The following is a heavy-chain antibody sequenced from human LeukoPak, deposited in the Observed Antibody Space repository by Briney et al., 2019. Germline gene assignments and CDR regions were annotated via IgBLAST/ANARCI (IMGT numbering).Heavy chain of an antibody. J-gene: IGHJ4*02. V-gene: IGHV3-30*04. CDR2: ISYDGSNK. CDR3: ARDEGLVVPAAIGDY. D-gene: IGHD2-2*01. Sequence: GGSLRLSCAASGFTFSSYAMHWVRQAPGKGLEWVAVISYDGSNKYYADSVKGRFTISRDNSKNTLYLQMNSLRAEDTAVYYCARDEGLVVPAAIGDYWGQGTLVTVSS. CDR1: GFTFSSYA.